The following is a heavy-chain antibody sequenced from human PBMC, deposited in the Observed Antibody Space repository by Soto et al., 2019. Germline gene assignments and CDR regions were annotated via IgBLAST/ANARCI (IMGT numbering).Heavy chain of an antibody. CDR2: IIPIFGTA. V-gene: IGHV1-69*13. D-gene: IGHD2-2*01. Sequence: ASVKVSCKASGGTSSSYAISWVRQAPGQGREWMGGIIPIFGTANYAQKFQGRVTITADESTSTAYMELSSLRSEDTAVYYCAHPKTRSSTGDYYYGMDVWGQGTTVTVSS. CDR3: AHPKTRSSTGDYYYGMDV. CDR1: GGTSSSYA. J-gene: IGHJ6*01.